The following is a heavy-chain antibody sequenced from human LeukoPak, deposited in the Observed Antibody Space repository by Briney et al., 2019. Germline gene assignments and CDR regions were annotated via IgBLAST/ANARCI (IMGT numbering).Heavy chain of an antibody. CDR2: INPNSGDT. CDR1: GYTFTGYY. Sequence: ASVKVSCKASGYTFTGYYVHWVRQAPGQGLEWMGRINPNSGDTNYAQKLQGRVTMTTDTSTSTAYMELRSLRSDDTAVYYCARGFPAYYDFWSGPDYYFDYWGQGTLVTVSS. CDR3: ARGFPAYYDFWSGPDYYFDY. D-gene: IGHD3-3*01. J-gene: IGHJ4*02. V-gene: IGHV1-2*06.